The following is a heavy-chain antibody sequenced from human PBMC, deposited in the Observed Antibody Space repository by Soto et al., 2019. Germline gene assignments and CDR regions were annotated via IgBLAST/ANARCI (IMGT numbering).Heavy chain of an antibody. CDR1: GYTFISYG. CDR2: INTYNGNT. Sequence: GPEVKKPGASVKVSCKASGYTFISYGISWVRQAPAQGLEWMGWINTYNGNTNYAQKLQGRVTMTTDTYTRTAYMDLRSLRSDDTAVYYCARVGHCTSSSCPPYYYYGMDVWGQGTTVTVSS. V-gene: IGHV1-18*04. D-gene: IGHD2-2*01. CDR3: ARVGHCTSSSCPPYYYYGMDV. J-gene: IGHJ6*02.